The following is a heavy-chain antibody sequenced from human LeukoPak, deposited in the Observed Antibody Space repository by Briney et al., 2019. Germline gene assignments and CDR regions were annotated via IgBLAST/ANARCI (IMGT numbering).Heavy chain of an antibody. D-gene: IGHD2-15*01. CDR3: ATNPGGYCSGGSCLYY. CDR1: GGSISSGYYF. J-gene: IGHJ4*02. Sequence: PSETLSLTCTVSGGSISSGYYFWNWIRQPAGKGLEWIGRIYISGNTNYNPFLKSRVTISVDTSKNQFSLKLSSVTAADTAVYYCATNPGGYCSGGSCLYYWGQGTLVTVSS. V-gene: IGHV4-61*02. CDR2: IYISGNT.